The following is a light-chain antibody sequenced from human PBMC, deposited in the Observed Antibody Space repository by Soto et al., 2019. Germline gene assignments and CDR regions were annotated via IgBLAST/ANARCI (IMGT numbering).Light chain of an antibody. CDR1: QSIDSY. V-gene: IGKV3-11*01. J-gene: IGKJ3*01. CDR2: DAS. Sequence: EIVLTQSPATLSLSLGERATLSCRASQSIDSYLAWYQHKLGQPPRLLIYDASNRATGIPVRFSGSGSGSDFTLPSRSLEREDFAVYYCQQRSTSTPFSFGPGTKVDIK. CDR3: QQRSTSTPFS.